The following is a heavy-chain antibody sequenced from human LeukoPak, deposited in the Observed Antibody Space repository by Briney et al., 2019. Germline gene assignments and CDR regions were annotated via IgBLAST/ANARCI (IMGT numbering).Heavy chain of an antibody. J-gene: IGHJ5*02. D-gene: IGHD3-3*01. Sequence: ASVTLSCMASGYTFTSYYMHWVRQPPGQGLEWMGLINPSGGSTIYAQKFQGRVTMTRDMSTSTVYMELRSLRSEDTAVYYCARGGGARLRPNWFDHWGQGTLVTVSS. CDR2: INPSGGST. CDR1: GYTFTSYY. V-gene: IGHV1-46*01. CDR3: ARGGGARLRPNWFDH.